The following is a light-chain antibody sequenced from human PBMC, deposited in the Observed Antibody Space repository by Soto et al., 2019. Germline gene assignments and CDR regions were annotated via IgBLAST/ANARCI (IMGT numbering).Light chain of an antibody. Sequence: DIQMTQSPSTLSASVGDRVTITCRASQSISSWLAWYQLKPGKAPKLLIYKASSLESGVPSRFSGSGSGTEFTLTISSLQPDDFATYYCQQYKSYRTFGQGTKVEIK. V-gene: IGKV1-5*03. CDR1: QSISSW. CDR2: KAS. CDR3: QQYKSYRT. J-gene: IGKJ1*01.